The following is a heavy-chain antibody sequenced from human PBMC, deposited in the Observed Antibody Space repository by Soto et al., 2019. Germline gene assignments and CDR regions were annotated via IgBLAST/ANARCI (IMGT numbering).Heavy chain of an antibody. CDR1: GYTFTSYG. Sequence: ASVKVSCKASGYTFTSYGISWVRQAPGQGVEWRGWISAYNGNTNYAQKLQGRGTMTTDTSTSTASMELRSLRSDDTAVYYCARHTVGIQLWSRGPAPFQHWGQGTLVTLSS. CDR3: ARHTVGIQLWSRGPAPFQH. D-gene: IGHD5-18*01. J-gene: IGHJ1*01. V-gene: IGHV1-18*01. CDR2: ISAYNGNT.